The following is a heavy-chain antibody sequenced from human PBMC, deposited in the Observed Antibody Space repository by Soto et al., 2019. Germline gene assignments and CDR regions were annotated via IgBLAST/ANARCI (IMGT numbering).Heavy chain of an antibody. CDR2: ISSSSSTI. CDR1: GFTFSSYS. D-gene: IGHD3-22*01. J-gene: IGHJ6*02. V-gene: IGHV3-48*02. CDR3: ARTHMPVITNYYYGMDV. Sequence: PGGSLRLSCAAPGFTFSSYSMNWVRQAPGKGLEWVSYISSSSSTIYYADSVTGRFTISRDNAKNSLYLQMNSLRDEDTAVYYCARTHMPVITNYYYGMDVWGQGTTVTVSS.